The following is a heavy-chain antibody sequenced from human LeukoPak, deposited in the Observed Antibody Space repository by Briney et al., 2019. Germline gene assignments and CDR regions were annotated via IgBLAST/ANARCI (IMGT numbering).Heavy chain of an antibody. CDR2: ISGSAGST. V-gene: IGHV3-23*01. D-gene: IGHD6-19*01. J-gene: IGHJ4*02. Sequence: GGSLRLSCAVSGFTFSTYAMTWVRQAPGKGLEWVSSISGSAGSTYYADSVKGRLTISRDNSKNTLDLQMNSLRAEDTAVYYCAKATRDNSGCLDYWGQGTLVTVSS. CDR1: GFTFSTYA. CDR3: AKATRDNSGCLDY.